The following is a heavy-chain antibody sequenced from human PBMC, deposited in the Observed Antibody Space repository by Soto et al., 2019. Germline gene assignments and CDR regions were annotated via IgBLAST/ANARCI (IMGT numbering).Heavy chain of an antibody. CDR2: IGGGGGGI. V-gene: IGHV3-23*01. J-gene: IGHJ5*01. Sequence: EGQLLESGGGLVEPGGSLRLSCAASGFVFYTYAMTWVRQAPGKGLEWVASIGGGGGGIYYAASVRDRFTISRDNSDNKLFLQMDRLRPDDTGVYYCAKERRNVDWLGIWDSRGPGTLVAVSS. CDR1: GFVFYTYA. D-gene: IGHD3-9*01. CDR3: AKERRNVDWLGIWDS.